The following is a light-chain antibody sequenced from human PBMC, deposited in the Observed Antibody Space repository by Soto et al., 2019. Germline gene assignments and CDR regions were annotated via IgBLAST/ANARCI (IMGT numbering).Light chain of an antibody. V-gene: IGLV2-14*01. Sequence: QSALTQPASVSGSPGQSITISCTGTSSDIGTYNFVSWYQQHPGKAPKLLIHEINKRPSGVSIRFSGSKSGNTASLTISGLQAEDEADYYCSSDTTVSTLIFGGGTKLTVL. J-gene: IGLJ2*01. CDR2: EIN. CDR3: SSDTTVSTLI. CDR1: SSDIGTYNF.